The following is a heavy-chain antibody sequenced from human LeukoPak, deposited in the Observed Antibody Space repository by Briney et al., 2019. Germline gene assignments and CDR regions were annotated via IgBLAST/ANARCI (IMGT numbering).Heavy chain of an antibody. V-gene: IGHV1-18*01. CDR2: ISAYNGNT. D-gene: IGHD6-13*01. Sequence: ASVKVSCNASGYTFTSYGISWVRQAPGQGLEWMGWISAYNGNTNYAQKLQGRVTMTTDTSTSKDYMELRSLRSDDTAVYYCARALAASGRSPSYYYYGMDVWGQGTTVTVSS. J-gene: IGHJ6*02. CDR3: ARALAASGRSPSYYYYGMDV. CDR1: GYTFTSYG.